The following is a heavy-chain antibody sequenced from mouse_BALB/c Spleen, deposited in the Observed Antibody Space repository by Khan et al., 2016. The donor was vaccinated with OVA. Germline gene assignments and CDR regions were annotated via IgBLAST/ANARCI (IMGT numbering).Heavy chain of an antibody. CDR1: GYTFTSYT. CDR3: ARRGLRWDFDY. CDR2: INPSTGYT. V-gene: IGHV1-4*01. J-gene: IGHJ2*01. D-gene: IGHD1-1*01. Sequence: QVQLKQSGAELARPGASVKMSCKASGYTFTSYTMHWVKQRPGQGLEWIGYINPSTGYTEYNQNFKDKATLTADKSSSTAYMQLSSLTSEDSAVYDCARRGLRWDFDYWGQGTTLTVSS.